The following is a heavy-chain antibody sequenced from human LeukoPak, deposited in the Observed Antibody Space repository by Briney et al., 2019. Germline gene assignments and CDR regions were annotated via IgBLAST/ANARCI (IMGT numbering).Heavy chain of an antibody. CDR2: LNPSGST. J-gene: IGHJ6*03. D-gene: IGHD5-12*01. V-gene: IGHV4-34*01. CDR3: ARGGVGYSGYDYYYMDV. CDR1: SGSFSGFY. Sequence: SESLSLTCAVYSGSFSGFYCSRIRLPPGKGLHWIGELNPSGSTTYISSLKRRATIAVDMSKNQFSLNMNSVSAADTAAYYCARGGVGYSGYDYYYMDVWIKGTTVTVSS.